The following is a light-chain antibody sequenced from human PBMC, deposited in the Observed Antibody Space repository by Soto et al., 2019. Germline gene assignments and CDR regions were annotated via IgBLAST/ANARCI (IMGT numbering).Light chain of an antibody. V-gene: IGKV1-5*03. CDR2: KAS. CDR1: QSISSW. CDR3: QQYDSYST. J-gene: IGKJ4*01. Sequence: DLQMTQFPSTLSASVGDRVTITCRASQSISSWLAWYQQKPGRAPNLLIYKASSLASGVPSRFSGSGFGTEFTLTISSLQPDDIAIYYCQQYDSYSTFGGGTKVEIK.